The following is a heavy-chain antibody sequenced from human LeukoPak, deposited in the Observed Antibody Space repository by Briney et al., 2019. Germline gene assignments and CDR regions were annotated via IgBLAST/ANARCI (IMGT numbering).Heavy chain of an antibody. CDR1: GYTFTGYY. V-gene: IGHV1-2*02. J-gene: IGHJ4*02. Sequence: ASVKVSCKASGYTFTGYYMHWVRQAPGQGLEWMGWINPNSGGTNYAQKFQGRVTMTRDTSISTAYMELSRLRSDDTAVYYCARDHRRNYYGSGSYYNSGAIDYWGQGTLVTVSS. D-gene: IGHD3-10*01. CDR2: INPNSGGT. CDR3: ARDHRRNYYGSGSYYNSGAIDY.